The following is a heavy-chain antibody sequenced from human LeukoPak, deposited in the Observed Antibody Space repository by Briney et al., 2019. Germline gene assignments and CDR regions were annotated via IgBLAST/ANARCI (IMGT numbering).Heavy chain of an antibody. D-gene: IGHD3-10*02. CDR1: GGSFSGYY. J-gene: IGHJ4*02. V-gene: IGHV4-34*01. Sequence: PSETLSLTCAVYGGSFSGYYWSWIRQPPGKGLEWIGEINHSGSTNYNPSLKSRVTISVDTSKNQFSLKLSSVTAADTAVYYCASGELGSGSYYWFDYWGQGTLVSVSS. CDR3: ASGELGSGSYYWFDY. CDR2: INHSGST.